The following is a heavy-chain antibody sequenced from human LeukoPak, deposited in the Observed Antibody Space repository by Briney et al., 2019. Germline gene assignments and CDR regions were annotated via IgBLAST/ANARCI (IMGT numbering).Heavy chain of an antibody. Sequence: SATLSPTCNVSGGSFSGYYWTWIRQPPKKGLEWIGEVSHSGSTHYNPSLRSRVIISLDTSTKQVSLRLTSVTAADTAVYYCARRSLVPAAIRNDYWGQGTLVTVSS. V-gene: IGHV4-34*01. CDR3: ARRSLVPAAIRNDY. CDR1: GGSFSGYY. J-gene: IGHJ4*02. CDR2: VSHSGST. D-gene: IGHD2-2*02.